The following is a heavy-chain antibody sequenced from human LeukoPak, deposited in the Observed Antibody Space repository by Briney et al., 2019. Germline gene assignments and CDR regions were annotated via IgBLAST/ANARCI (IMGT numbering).Heavy chain of an antibody. CDR1: GFTFSRYK. CDR3: ARVSWKYYGSGSDESDY. V-gene: IGHV3-7*01. D-gene: IGHD3-10*01. J-gene: IGHJ4*01. CDR2: IKQDGSEK. Sequence: GGSLRLSCAASGFTFSRYKVSWVRQAPGKGPEWVANIKQDGSEKYYVDSVKGRFTISRDNAKNSLYLQMNSLRAEDTAVYYCARVSWKYYGSGSDESDYWGHGTLVTV.